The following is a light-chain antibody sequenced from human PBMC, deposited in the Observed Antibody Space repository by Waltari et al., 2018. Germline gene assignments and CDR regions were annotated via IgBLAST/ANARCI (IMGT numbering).Light chain of an antibody. Sequence: QSALTQPRSVSGSPGQSVTISCTGTSSDVGGYKYLSWYQQHPGKAPKLMIFDVRKRPSGVPDRFSGSKSGSTASLTISGLQAEDEADYYCCSYAGSRWVFGGGTKLTVL. CDR3: CSYAGSRWV. CDR1: SSDVGGYKY. V-gene: IGLV2-11*01. CDR2: DVR. J-gene: IGLJ3*02.